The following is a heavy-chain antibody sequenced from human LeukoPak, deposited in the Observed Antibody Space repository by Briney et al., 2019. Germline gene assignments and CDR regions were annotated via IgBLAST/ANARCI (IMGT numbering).Heavy chain of an antibody. CDR1: GCSISSSSYY. CDR3: ARSSGNYKGDAFDI. V-gene: IGHV4-39*07. J-gene: IGHJ3*02. Sequence: SETLSLTCTVSGCSISSSSYYWGWIRQPPGKGLEWIGSIYYSGSTYYNPSLKSRVTISVDTSKNQFSLNLSSVTAADTAVYFCARSSGNYKGDAFDIWGQGTMVTVSS. CDR2: IYYSGST. D-gene: IGHD1-26*01.